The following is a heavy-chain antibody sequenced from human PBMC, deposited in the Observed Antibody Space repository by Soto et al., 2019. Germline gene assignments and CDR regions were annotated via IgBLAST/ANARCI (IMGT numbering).Heavy chain of an antibody. CDR1: GFTFDDYG. D-gene: IGHD5-12*01. CDR3: ARVRLSGYDLSDAFDI. V-gene: IGHV3-20*01. CDR2: INWNGGST. J-gene: IGHJ3*02. Sequence: GGSLRLSCAASGFTFDDYGMSWVRQAPGKGLEWVSGINWNGGSTGYADSVKGRFTISRDNAKNSLYLQMNSLRAEDTALYHCARVRLSGYDLSDAFDIWGQGTMLTVSS.